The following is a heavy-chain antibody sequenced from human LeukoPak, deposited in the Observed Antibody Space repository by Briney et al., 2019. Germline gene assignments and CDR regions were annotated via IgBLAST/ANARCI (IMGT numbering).Heavy chain of an antibody. D-gene: IGHD4/OR15-4a*01. Sequence: GGTLRLSCAASGFTFNNYGMGWVRQAPGKGLEWVSVFSGSGDTTFYADSVKGLFTISRDNSKNTLYLQMNSLRVEDTAIYYCAKKFGDYGCFDYWGQGTLVTVSS. CDR3: AKKFGDYGCFDY. V-gene: IGHV3-23*01. CDR2: FSGSGDTT. J-gene: IGHJ4*02. CDR1: GFTFNNYG.